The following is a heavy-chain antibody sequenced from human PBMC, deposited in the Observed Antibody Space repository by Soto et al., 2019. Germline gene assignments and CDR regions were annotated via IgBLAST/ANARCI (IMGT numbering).Heavy chain of an antibody. Sequence: SETLSLTCTVSGGSISSYYWSWIRQPPGKGLEWIGYIYYSGSTNYNPSLKSRVTISVDTSKNQFSPKLSSVIAADTAVYYCVSYDRQSRRYSLDYWGQGTLVTVSS. CDR1: GGSISSYY. J-gene: IGHJ4*02. D-gene: IGHD3-10*01. CDR2: IYYSGST. CDR3: VSYDRQSRRYSLDY. V-gene: IGHV4-59*01.